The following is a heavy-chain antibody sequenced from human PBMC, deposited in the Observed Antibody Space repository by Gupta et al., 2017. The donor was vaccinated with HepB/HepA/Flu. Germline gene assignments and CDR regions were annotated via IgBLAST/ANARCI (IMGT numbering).Heavy chain of an antibody. CDR2: INHSGST. D-gene: IGHD3-3*01. CDR1: GGSFSGYY. V-gene: IGHV4-34*01. CDR3: ARGRRITMFGVVIAGWFDP. J-gene: IGHJ5*02. Sequence: QVQLQQRGAGLLTPSETLSLTCAVYGGSFSGYYWSWIRQPPGKGLEWSGEINHSGSTNYNPSLKSRVTISVDTSKNQFSLKLSSVTAADTAVYYCARGRRITMFGVVIAGWFDPWGQGTLVTVSS.